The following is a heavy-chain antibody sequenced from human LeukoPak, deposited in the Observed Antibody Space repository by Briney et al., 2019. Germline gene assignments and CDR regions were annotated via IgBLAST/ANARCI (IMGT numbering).Heavy chain of an antibody. CDR1: GFTFSSYS. CDR2: ISGSGGST. D-gene: IGHD5-18*01. Sequence: GGSLRLSCAASGFTFSSYSMSWVRQAPGKGLEWVSAISGSGGSTYYADSVKGRFTISRDNSKNTLYLQMNSLRAEDTAVYYCAKDRGYSYGYFDYWGQGTLVTVSS. V-gene: IGHV3-23*01. J-gene: IGHJ4*02. CDR3: AKDRGYSYGYFDY.